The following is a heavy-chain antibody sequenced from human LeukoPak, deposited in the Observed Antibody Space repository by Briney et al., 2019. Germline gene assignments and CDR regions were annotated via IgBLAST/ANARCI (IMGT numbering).Heavy chain of an antibody. CDR3: AKVNSFWFDY. V-gene: IGHV3-30*02. J-gene: IGHJ4*02. CDR2: IRFDGSNK. Sequence: GGSLRLSCVASGFTFSDYGIHWVRRAPGRGLEWVAFIRFDGSNKYYPASVQGRFTISRDNSKNTVYLQMNSLTPEDTAFYYCAKVNSFWFDYWGRGTLVTVSS. D-gene: IGHD4-23*01. CDR1: GFTFSDYG.